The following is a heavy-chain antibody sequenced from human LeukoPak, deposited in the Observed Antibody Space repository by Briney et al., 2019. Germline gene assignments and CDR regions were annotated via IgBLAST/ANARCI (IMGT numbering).Heavy chain of an antibody. CDR2: IIPIFGTA. J-gene: IGHJ4*02. CDR3: ARLRGLSLWSDY. CDR1: GGTFSSYA. D-gene: IGHD3-16*02. V-gene: IGHV1-69*13. Sequence: SVKVSCKAPGGTFSSYAISWVRQAPGQGLEWMGGIIPIFGTANYAQKFQGRVTITADESTSTAYMELSSLRSEDTAVYYCARLRGLSLWSDYWGQGTLVTVSS.